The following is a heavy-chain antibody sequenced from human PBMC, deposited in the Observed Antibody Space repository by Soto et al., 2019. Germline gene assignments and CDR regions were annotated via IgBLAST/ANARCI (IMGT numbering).Heavy chain of an antibody. CDR1: GFTFSSYA. V-gene: IGHV3-23*01. J-gene: IGHJ4*02. D-gene: IGHD6-19*01. CDR2: ISGSGGIT. CDR3: EKDRRIGLEEAGTSDY. Sequence: EVQLLESGGGLVQPGGSLRLSCAASGFTFSSYAMSWVRQAPGKGLEWVSAISGSGGITYYADSVKGRFTISRDNSKNTLYLQVNSLRAEDMAVYYCEKDRRIGLEEAGTSDYWGQGTLVTVSS.